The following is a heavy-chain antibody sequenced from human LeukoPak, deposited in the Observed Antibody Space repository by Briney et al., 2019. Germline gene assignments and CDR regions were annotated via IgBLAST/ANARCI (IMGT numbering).Heavy chain of an antibody. V-gene: IGHV3-21*01. D-gene: IGHD6-13*01. CDR3: ARASSRIAAAGTGGY. CDR2: ISSSSSYI. J-gene: IGHJ4*02. CDR1: GFTFSSYS. Sequence: GGSLRLSCAASGFTFSSYSMNWVRQAPGKGLEWVSSISSSSSYIYYADSVKGRFTISRDNAKNSLYLQMNSLRAEDTAVYYCARASSRIAAAGTGGYWGQGTLVTVSS.